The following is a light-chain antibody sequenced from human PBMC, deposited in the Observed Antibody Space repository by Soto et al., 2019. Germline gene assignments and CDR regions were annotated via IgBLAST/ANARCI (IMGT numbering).Light chain of an antibody. V-gene: IGLV1-44*01. CDR2: GTD. Sequence: QSVLTQPPSASGTHGQRVTISCSGSSSNIGSNTVNWYQQLPGTAPKLLVYGTDQRPSGVPDRFSGSKSGTSASLAISGLQSEDEADYSCAAWDDSLNGPVFGGGTKLTVL. J-gene: IGLJ2*01. CDR3: AAWDDSLNGPV. CDR1: SSNIGSNT.